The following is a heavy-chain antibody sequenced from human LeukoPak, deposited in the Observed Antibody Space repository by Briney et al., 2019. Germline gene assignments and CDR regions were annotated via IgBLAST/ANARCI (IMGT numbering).Heavy chain of an antibody. D-gene: IGHD2-2*01. J-gene: IGHJ5*02. Sequence: SETLSLTCAVYGGSLSDYNWRWIRQPPGKGLEWIGEINHSGSTNYNPSLKSRVTISVDTSKIQFSLKLSSVTAADTAVYYCARRGVPATRGWFDPWGQGTLVTVSS. CDR3: ARRGVPATRGWFDP. CDR2: INHSGST. CDR1: GGSLSDYN. V-gene: IGHV4-34*01.